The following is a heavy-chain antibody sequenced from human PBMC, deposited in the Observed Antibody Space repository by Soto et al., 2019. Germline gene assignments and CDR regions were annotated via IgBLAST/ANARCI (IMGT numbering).Heavy chain of an antibody. V-gene: IGHV3-21*01. Sequence: GGSLRLSCAASGFTFSSYSMNWVRQAPGKGLEWVSSISSSSSYIYYADSVKGRFTISRDNAKNSLYLQMNSLRADDTAVYYCARDGYSSSWFDYWGQGTLVTVSS. D-gene: IGHD6-13*01. CDR1: GFTFSSYS. J-gene: IGHJ4*02. CDR3: ARDGYSSSWFDY. CDR2: ISSSSSYI.